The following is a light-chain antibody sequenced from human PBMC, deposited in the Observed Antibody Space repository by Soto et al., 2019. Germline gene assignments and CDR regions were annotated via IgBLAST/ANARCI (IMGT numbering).Light chain of an antibody. CDR1: SSHIGSSNL. Sequence: SAPTQPASVSGSPGQSITIACTASSSHIGSSNLVSWYQHHSGKAPKLIIYEGNKRPSGVSNRFSGSKSGKTASLTISGLQAEDEGTYYCCSYAGSSPLYVFGTGTKVTVL. CDR3: CSYAGSSPLYV. J-gene: IGLJ1*01. V-gene: IGLV2-23*01. CDR2: EGN.